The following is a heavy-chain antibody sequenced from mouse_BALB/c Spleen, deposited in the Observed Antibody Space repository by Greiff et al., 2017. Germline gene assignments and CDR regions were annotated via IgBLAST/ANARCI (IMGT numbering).Heavy chain of an antibody. Sequence: EVKVVESGGGLVQPGGSLKLSCAASGFTFSSYGMSWVRQTPDKRLELVATINSNGGSTYYPDSVKGRFTISRDNAKNTLYLQMSSLKSEDTAMYYCARREVRRETWYFDVWGAGTTVTVSS. V-gene: IGHV5-6-3*01. CDR3: ARREVRRETWYFDV. J-gene: IGHJ1*01. D-gene: IGHD2-14*01. CDR2: INSNGGST. CDR1: GFTFSSYG.